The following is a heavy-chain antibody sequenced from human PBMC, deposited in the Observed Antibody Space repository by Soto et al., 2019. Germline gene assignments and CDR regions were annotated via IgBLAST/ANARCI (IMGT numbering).Heavy chain of an antibody. CDR2: ISGSGGNT. D-gene: IGHD1-26*01. CDR3: AKEILEYYFDY. Sequence: GGSLRLSCAASGFSFDTYAMSWVRQAPGKGLEWVSSISGSGGNTYYADSVKGRFTISRDNSKNTLYLQMTSLRAEDTAVYYCAKEILEYYFDYWGQGTLVTVSS. J-gene: IGHJ4*02. V-gene: IGHV3-23*01. CDR1: GFSFDTYA.